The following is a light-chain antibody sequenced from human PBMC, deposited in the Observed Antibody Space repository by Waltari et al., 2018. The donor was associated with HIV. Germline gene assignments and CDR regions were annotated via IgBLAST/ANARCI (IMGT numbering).Light chain of an antibody. CDR1: QGISSY. Sequence: DIQLTQSPSFLSASVGDRVTITCRASQGISSYLAWYQQKPGTAPKLLIYAASTLQSGVPSRFSGSGSGTEFTLTIGSLQPEDFATDYCQQLNSDPQFGPGTKVDIK. CDR2: AAS. J-gene: IGKJ3*01. V-gene: IGKV1-9*01. CDR3: QQLNSDPQ.